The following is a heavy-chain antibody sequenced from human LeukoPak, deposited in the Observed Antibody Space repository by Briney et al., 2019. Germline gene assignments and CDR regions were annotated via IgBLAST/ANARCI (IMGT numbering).Heavy chain of an antibody. CDR2: ISGSGGST. D-gene: IGHD2-2*02. Sequence: GGSLRLSCAASGFTFSSYGMNWVRQAPGKGLEWVSGISGSGGSTYYADSVKGRFTIARDNSKNTLYLQMNSLRAEDTAVYYCAKGNCRGTSCYSDYWGQGTLVTVSS. CDR3: AKGNCRGTSCYSDY. CDR1: GFTFSSYG. V-gene: IGHV3-23*01. J-gene: IGHJ4*02.